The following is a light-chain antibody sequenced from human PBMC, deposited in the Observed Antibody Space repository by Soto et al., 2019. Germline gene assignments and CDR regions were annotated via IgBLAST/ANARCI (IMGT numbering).Light chain of an antibody. V-gene: IGKV3-20*01. CDR2: GAS. CDR1: QSVSSSY. Sequence: EIVLTQSPGTLSLSPGERATLSCRASQSVSSSYLAWYQQKPGQAPRLLIYGASSRATGIPDRFSGSGSGTDFTLTISRLEPEDIAMYYCQQYGSSPFGGGTKVEIK. J-gene: IGKJ4*01. CDR3: QQYGSSP.